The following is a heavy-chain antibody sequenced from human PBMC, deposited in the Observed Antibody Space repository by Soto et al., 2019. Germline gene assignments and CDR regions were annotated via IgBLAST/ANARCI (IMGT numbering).Heavy chain of an antibody. V-gene: IGHV4-4*07. CDR3: AREAVPDRWFDP. CDR1: GASISNYF. Sequence: SETLSLTCTVSGASISNYFWTWIRQPAGKGLDWIGRISTSGTTNYNPSLKSRVTMSVDTSKNHFSLNLSSVTAADTAVYYCAREAVPDRWFDPWGKGTLVTVSS. CDR2: ISTSGTT. D-gene: IGHD3-10*02. J-gene: IGHJ5*02.